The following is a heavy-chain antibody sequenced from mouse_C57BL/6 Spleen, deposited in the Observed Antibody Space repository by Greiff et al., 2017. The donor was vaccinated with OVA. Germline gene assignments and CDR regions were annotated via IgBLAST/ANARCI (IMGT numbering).Heavy chain of an antibody. D-gene: IGHD5-1*01. V-gene: IGHV1-54*01. Sequence: VLLQQSGAELVRPGTSVKVSCKASGYAFTNYLIEWVKQRPGQGLEWIGVINPGSGGTNYNEKFKGKATLTADKSSSTAYMQLSSLTSEDSAVYFCARDIEYDYFDYWGQGTTLTVSS. CDR1: GYAFTNYL. CDR3: ARDIEYDYFDY. CDR2: INPGSGGT. J-gene: IGHJ2*01.